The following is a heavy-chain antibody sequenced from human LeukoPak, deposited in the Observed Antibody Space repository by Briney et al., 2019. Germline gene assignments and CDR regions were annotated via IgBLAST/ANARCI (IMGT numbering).Heavy chain of an antibody. D-gene: IGHD3-10*01. CDR3: AKGAYSSGSYGFASDY. V-gene: IGHV3-23*01. J-gene: IGHJ4*02. Sequence: GGSLRLSCAASGLTFSSYPMTWVRQAPGKGLEWVSAISGGGGSTHYADSVKGRFTISRDNSKNTLYLQMNSLRAEDTAVYYCAKGAYSSGSYGFASDYWGQGTLVTVSS. CDR1: GLTFSSYP. CDR2: ISGGGGST.